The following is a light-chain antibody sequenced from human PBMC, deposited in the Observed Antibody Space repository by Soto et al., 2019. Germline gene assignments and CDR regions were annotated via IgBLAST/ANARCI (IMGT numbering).Light chain of an antibody. Sequence: SYELTQPPSVSVSPGQTASITCSGAKLGDKYACWYQQKPGQSPVLVIYQDSKRPSGIPERFSGSNSGNTATLTIRGTQAMDEADYYCQAGDSSVVFGGGTKLTVL. V-gene: IGLV3-1*01. CDR3: QAGDSSVV. CDR1: KLGDKY. CDR2: QDS. J-gene: IGLJ2*01.